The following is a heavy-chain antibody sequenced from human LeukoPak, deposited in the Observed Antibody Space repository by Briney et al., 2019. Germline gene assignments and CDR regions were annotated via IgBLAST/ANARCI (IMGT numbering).Heavy chain of an antibody. V-gene: IGHV3-23*01. CDR3: AKSGAVAGPFDY. Sequence: DPGGSLRLSCAASGFTFSSYGMHWVRQAPGKGLEWVSAISVRGGSTYYADSVKGRFTISRDNSKNTLYLQMNSLRAEDTAVYYCAKSGAVAGPFDYWGQGTLVTVSS. CDR1: GFTFSSYG. CDR2: ISVRGGST. J-gene: IGHJ4*02. D-gene: IGHD6-19*01.